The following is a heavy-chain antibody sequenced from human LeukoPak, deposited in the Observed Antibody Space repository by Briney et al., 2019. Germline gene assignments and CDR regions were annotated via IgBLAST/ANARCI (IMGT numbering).Heavy chain of an antibody. D-gene: IGHD2-8*01. J-gene: IGHJ4*02. CDR3: ARGGFGNGRFDY. Sequence: PSETLSLTCTVSGGSISSSSYYWGWIRQPPGKGLECIGSIYYSGSTYYNPSLKSRVTISVDTSKNQFSLKLSSVTPEDTAVYYCARGGFGNGRFDYWGQGTLVTVSS. CDR2: IYYSGST. V-gene: IGHV4-39*01. CDR1: GGSISSSSYY.